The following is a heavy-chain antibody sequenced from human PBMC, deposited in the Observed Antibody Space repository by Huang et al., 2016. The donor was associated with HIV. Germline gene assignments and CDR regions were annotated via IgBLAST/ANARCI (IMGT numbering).Heavy chain of an antibody. Sequence: QVQLVQSGAEVKNPGASVRVSCKASGYTFTDSNIHWVRQAPGQGLEGSGWINPKRGGTSYAHRFQGRITMTRDTTISTVHMDLRRIQSDDTAVYFCARDWSFGSSTSPADWGQGTLVTVSS. CDR1: GYTFTDSN. J-gene: IGHJ4*02. V-gene: IGHV1-2*07. CDR2: INPKRGGT. D-gene: IGHD6-6*01. CDR3: ARDWSFGSSTSPAD.